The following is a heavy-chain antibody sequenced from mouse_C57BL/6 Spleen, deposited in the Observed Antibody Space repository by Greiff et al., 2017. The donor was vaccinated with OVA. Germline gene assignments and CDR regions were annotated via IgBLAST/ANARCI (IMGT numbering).Heavy chain of an antibody. Sequence: EVQLQESGPVLVKPGASVKMSCKASGYTFTDYYMNWVKQSHGKSLEWIGVINPYNGGTSYNQKFKGKATLTVDKSSSTAYMELNSLTSEDSAVYYCAREGYGYGSSWFAYWGQGTLVTVSA. CDR1: GYTFTDYY. CDR3: AREGYGYGSSWFAY. J-gene: IGHJ3*01. D-gene: IGHD1-1*01. CDR2: INPYNGGT. V-gene: IGHV1-19*01.